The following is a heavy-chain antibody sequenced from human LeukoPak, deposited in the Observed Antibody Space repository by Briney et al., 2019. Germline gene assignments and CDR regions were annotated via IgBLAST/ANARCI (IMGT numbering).Heavy chain of an antibody. J-gene: IGHJ4*02. CDR2: MQSDGSYI. V-gene: IGHV3-30*02. D-gene: IGHD3-9*01. CDR3: AKPRSQLRYFDWLFSDFDY. CDR1: GFTFSSDW. Sequence: GGSLRLSCAVSGFTFSSDWMIWVRQAPGKGLQWLGFMQSDGSYIYYADSVKGRFTISRDNSKNTLFLQMHTLTDEDTAVYYCAKPRSQLRYFDWLFSDFDYWGQGTLVTVSS.